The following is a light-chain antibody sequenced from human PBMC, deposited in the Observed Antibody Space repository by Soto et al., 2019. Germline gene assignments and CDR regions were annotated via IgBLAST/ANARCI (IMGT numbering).Light chain of an antibody. CDR2: DNN. CDR3: GTWDSSLSAGV. Sequence: QSVLTQPASVSGPPGQSITISCTGSSSDIGGFNYVSWYQQLPGTAPKLLIYDNNKRPSGIPDRFSGSKSGTSATLGITGLQTGDEADYYCGTWDSSLSAGVFGTGTKVTVL. J-gene: IGLJ1*01. V-gene: IGLV1-51*01. CDR1: SSDIGGFNY.